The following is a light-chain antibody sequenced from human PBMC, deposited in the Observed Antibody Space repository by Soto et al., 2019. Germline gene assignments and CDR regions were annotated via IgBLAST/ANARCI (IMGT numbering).Light chain of an antibody. CDR1: SSDVGGYDY. CDR2: EVT. J-gene: IGLJ2*01. V-gene: IGLV2-8*01. Sequence: QSALTQPPSASGSPGQSVTISCNGTSSDVGGYDYVSWYQQHPGKAPKLMIYEVTKRPSGVPDRFSGSKSGNTASLTVSGLQAEDEADYYCSSYAGSNHMVFGGGTKLTV. CDR3: SSYAGSNHMV.